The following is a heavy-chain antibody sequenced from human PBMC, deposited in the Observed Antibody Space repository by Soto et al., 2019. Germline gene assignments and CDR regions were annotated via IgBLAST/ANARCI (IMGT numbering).Heavy chain of an antibody. CDR3: ARGGWGYSSGWYSSDI. CDR2: INPNSGGT. Sequence: ASVTVSCKASGYTFTGYYMHWVRQAPGQGLEWMGWINPNSGGTNYAQKFQGWVTMTRDTSISTAYMELSRLRSDDTAVYYCARGGWGYSSGWYSSDIWGQGTMVTVSS. D-gene: IGHD6-19*01. CDR1: GYTFTGYY. V-gene: IGHV1-2*04. J-gene: IGHJ3*02.